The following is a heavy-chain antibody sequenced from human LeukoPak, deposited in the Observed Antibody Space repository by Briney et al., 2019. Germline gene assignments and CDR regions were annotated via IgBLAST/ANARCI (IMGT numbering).Heavy chain of an antibody. Sequence: AGSLRLSCAASGFTFSSYSMNWVRQAPGQGLEWVLSSSSSSSYIYYADSVKGRFTISRDNAKNSLYLQMNSRRAEDTAVYYCARDPHYDFWSGYYSLDAFDIWGQRTMVTVSS. CDR2: SSSSSSYI. J-gene: IGHJ3*02. CDR3: ARDPHYDFWSGYYSLDAFDI. V-gene: IGHV3-21*01. D-gene: IGHD3-3*01. CDR1: GFTFSSYS.